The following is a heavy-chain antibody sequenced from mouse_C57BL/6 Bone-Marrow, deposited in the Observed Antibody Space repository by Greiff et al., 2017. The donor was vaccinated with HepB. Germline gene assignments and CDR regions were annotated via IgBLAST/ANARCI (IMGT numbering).Heavy chain of an antibody. D-gene: IGHD2-4*01. J-gene: IGHJ4*01. CDR3: ARSPCDYLYAMDY. Sequence: QVQLQQPGTELVKPGASVKLSCKASGYTFTSYWMHWVKQRPGQGLEWIGNINPSNGGTNYNEKFKSKATLTVDKSSSTAYMQLSSLTSEDSAVYFCARSPCDYLYAMDYWGQGTSVTVSS. CDR2: INPSNGGT. CDR1: GYTFTSYW. V-gene: IGHV1-53*01.